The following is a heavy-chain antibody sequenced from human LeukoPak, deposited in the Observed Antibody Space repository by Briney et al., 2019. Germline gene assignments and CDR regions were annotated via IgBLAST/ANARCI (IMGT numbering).Heavy chain of an antibody. CDR2: ISGSGGST. V-gene: IGHV3-23*01. J-gene: IGHJ3*02. CDR1: GFTFSSYA. Sequence: GGSLRLSCAASGFTFSSYAMSWVRQAPGKGLEWVSAISGSGGSTYYADSVKGRFTISRDNSKNTLYLQMNSLRAEDTAVYYCARENYYDSSGYPTAPNAFDIWGQGTMVTVSS. D-gene: IGHD3-22*01. CDR3: ARENYYDSSGYPTAPNAFDI.